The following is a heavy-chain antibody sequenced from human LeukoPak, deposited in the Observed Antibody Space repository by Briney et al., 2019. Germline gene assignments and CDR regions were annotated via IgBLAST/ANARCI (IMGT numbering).Heavy chain of an antibody. J-gene: IGHJ4*02. Sequence: GRSLRLSCAASGFTLSTYGMHWVRQAPGKGLEWVAVIWHDGSNKYYADSVKGRFSISRDDAKNSLYLQMNSLRAEDTAVYYCARGGMSSGYYVNYWGQGTLVTVSS. D-gene: IGHD3-22*01. CDR3: ARGGMSSGYYVNY. V-gene: IGHV3-33*01. CDR2: IWHDGSNK. CDR1: GFTLSTYG.